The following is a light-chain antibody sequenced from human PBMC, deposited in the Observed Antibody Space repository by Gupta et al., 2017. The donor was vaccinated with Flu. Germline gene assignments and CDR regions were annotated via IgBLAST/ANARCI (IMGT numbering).Light chain of an antibody. V-gene: IGLV3-19*01. CDR3: NSRDNNDNSLV. CDR1: SLRNYY. Sequence: VALGQTVRITCQGDSLRNYYASWYQQKPGQAPVLVIYGKNNRPSGIPDRFSGSSSGNTASLTITGAQAEDEADYYCNSRDNNDNSLVFGGGTKLTVL. CDR2: GKN. J-gene: IGLJ3*02.